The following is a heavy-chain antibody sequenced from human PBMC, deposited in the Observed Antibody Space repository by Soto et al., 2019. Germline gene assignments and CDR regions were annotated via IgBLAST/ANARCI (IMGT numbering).Heavy chain of an antibody. D-gene: IGHD6-19*01. CDR3: AKDPGYSSCWYYFDY. Sequence: GGSLRLSCAASGFTFSSYAMSWVRQAPGKGLEWVSAISGSGGSTYYADSVKGRFTISRDNSKNTLYLQMNSLRAEDTAVYYCAKDPGYSSCWYYFDYWGQGTLVTVSS. V-gene: IGHV3-23*01. CDR2: ISGSGGST. CDR1: GFTFSSYA. J-gene: IGHJ4*02.